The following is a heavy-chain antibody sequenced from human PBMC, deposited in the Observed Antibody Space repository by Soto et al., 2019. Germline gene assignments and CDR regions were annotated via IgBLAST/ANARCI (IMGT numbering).Heavy chain of an antibody. D-gene: IGHD3-3*01. J-gene: IGHJ5*01. CDR1: GGSITTGDYY. Sequence: QVQLQESGPGLVKPSQTLSLMCTVSGGSITTGDYYWSWIRQPPGKGLEWIGYIYYTGSTYYNPSLKGRVTISVDTSKNQFSLKVYYVTAADTAVYYCARVMPPTAEYDFWNGYYTHDSWGQGALVNVSS. V-gene: IGHV4-30-4*01. CDR3: ARVMPPTAEYDFWNGYYTHDS. CDR2: IYYTGST.